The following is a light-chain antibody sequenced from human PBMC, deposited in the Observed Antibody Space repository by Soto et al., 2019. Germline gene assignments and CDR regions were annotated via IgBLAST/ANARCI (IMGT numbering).Light chain of an antibody. CDR3: HQSFTTPS. CDR1: QTVSSY. CDR2: ATY. J-gene: IGKJ5*01. Sequence: DIQMTQSPSSLSASVGDRVNITCRASQTVSSYLNWYQQKPGTVPKLLIYATYNLQSGVPSRFSGRGFGTDFTLTISSLQPQDFPTYYCHQSFTTPSLGQGTRLENK. V-gene: IGKV1-39*01.